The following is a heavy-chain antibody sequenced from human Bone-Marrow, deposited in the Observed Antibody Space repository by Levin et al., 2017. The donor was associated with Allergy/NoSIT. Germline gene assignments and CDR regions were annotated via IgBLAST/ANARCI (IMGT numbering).Heavy chain of an antibody. D-gene: IGHD6-13*01. V-gene: IGHV1-2*02. J-gene: IGHJ4*02. CDR2: IDPTRGDT. CDR3: ARGGASSNDY. CDR1: GYSFNDYY. Sequence: GESLKISCTVSGYSFNDYYIHWIRQTPGQGLEWIGWIDPTRGDTKFAEKFHARVVLTRNSSISTAYMELGRLRADDTALYYCARGGASSNDYWGQGTLVTVSS.